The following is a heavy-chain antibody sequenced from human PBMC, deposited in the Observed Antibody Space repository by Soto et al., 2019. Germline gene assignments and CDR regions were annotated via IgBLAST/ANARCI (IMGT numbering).Heavy chain of an antibody. CDR3: AGARYYDILTGYYLFDY. CDR2: IIPILGIA. V-gene: IGHV1-69*02. J-gene: IGHJ4*02. CDR1: GGTFSSYT. D-gene: IGHD3-9*01. Sequence: QAQLVQSGAEVKKPGSSVKVSCKASGGTFSSYTISWVRQAPGQGLEWMGRIIPILGIANYAQKFQGRVTITADKSTSTGYMELSSLSSEDTAVYYCAGARYYDILTGYYLFDYWGQGTLVTVSS.